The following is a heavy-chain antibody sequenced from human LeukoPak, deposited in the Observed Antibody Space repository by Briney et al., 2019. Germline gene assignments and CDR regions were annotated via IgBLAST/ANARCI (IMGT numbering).Heavy chain of an antibody. CDR3: ARTLSSSWSFDY. CDR1: GYTFTDYY. CDR2: INPNSGGT. Sequence: ASVKVSCKASGYTFTDYYMHWVRQAPGQGLEWMGWINPNSGGTNYAQKFQGWVTMTRDTSISTAYMELSRLRSDDTAVYYCARTLSSSWSFDYWGQGTLVTVSS. D-gene: IGHD6-13*01. J-gene: IGHJ4*02. V-gene: IGHV1-2*04.